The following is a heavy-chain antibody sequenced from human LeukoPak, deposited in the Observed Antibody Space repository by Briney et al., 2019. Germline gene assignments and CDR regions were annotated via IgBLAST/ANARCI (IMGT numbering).Heavy chain of an antibody. CDR1: GGSIGSSSYY. CDR2: IYYSGST. J-gene: IGHJ4*02. Sequence: SETLSLTCTVSGGSIGSSSYYWGWIRQPPGKGLEWIGSIYYSGSTYYNPSLKSRVTISVDTSKNQFSLKLSSVTAADTAVYYCARSITMVRGVITGDFWGQGTLVTVSS. V-gene: IGHV4-39*01. CDR3: ARSITMVRGVITGDF. D-gene: IGHD3-10*01.